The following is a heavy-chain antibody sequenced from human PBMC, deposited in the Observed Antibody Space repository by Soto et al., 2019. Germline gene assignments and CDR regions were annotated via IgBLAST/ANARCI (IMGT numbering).Heavy chain of an antibody. D-gene: IGHD2-21*01. V-gene: IGHV4-4*02. Sequence: QVQLQESGPGLVKPSETLTLTCAVSGSAISKGKWCSWVRQPPGEGLEWIVGISHGVSPNYNPSLRGRFTIEVDASKTQFSLKFSVTAAATAMYYCTRDGDYGYSLAYWGQGTLVTVSS. CDR2: ISHGVSP. CDR1: GSAISKGKW. CDR3: TRDGDYGYSLAY. J-gene: IGHJ4*02.